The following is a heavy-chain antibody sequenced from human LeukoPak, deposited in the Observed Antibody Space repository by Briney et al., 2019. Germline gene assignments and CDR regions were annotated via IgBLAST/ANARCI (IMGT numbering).Heavy chain of an antibody. CDR3: AKDRGYCTNGVCYRFDY. V-gene: IGHV3-30*18. J-gene: IGHJ4*02. Sequence: GGSLRLSCAASGFTFSSYEMSWVRQAPGKGLEWVAVISYDGSNKYYADSVKGRFTISRDNSKNTLYLQMNSLRAEDTAVYYCAKDRGYCTNGVCYRFDYWGQGTLVTVSS. CDR2: ISYDGSNK. D-gene: IGHD2-8*01. CDR1: GFTFSSYE.